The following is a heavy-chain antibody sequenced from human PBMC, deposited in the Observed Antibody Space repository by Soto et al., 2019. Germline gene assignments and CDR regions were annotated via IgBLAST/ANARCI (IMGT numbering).Heavy chain of an antibody. CDR1: GYTFTSYD. CDR2: MNPNSGNT. D-gene: IGHD6-19*01. CDR3: AGERSGWGAFDI. V-gene: IGHV1-8*01. J-gene: IGHJ3*02. Sequence: ASVKVSCKASGYTFTSYDINWVRQATGQGLEWMGWMNPNSGNTAYAQKFQGRVTMTRNTSISTAYMELSSLRSEDTAVYSCAGERSGWGAFDIWGQGTMVT.